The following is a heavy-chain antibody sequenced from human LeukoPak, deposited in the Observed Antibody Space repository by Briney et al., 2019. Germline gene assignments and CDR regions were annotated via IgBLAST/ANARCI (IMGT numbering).Heavy chain of an antibody. CDR2: INPNSGGT. V-gene: IGHV1-2*06. J-gene: IGHJ4*02. D-gene: IGHD3-22*01. CDR3: ARDDSGWASSGYLD. CDR1: GYTFTGYY. Sequence: KPGASVKVSCKASGYTFTGYYMHWVRQAPGQGLEWMGRINPNSGGTNYAQKFQGRVTMTRDTSISTAYMELSRLRSDDTAVYYCARDDSGWASSGYLDWGQGTLVTVSS.